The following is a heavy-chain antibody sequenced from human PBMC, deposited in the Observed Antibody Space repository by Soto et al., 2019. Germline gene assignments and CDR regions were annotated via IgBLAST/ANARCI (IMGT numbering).Heavy chain of an antibody. CDR3: TRHPNAFDI. CDR1: GFTFSGSA. Sequence: GGSLSLSCAASGFTFSGSAMHWVRQASGKGLEWVGRIRSKANSYATAYAASVKGRFTISGDDSKNTAYLQMNSLKTEDTAVYYCTRHPNAFDIWGQGTMVTVSS. J-gene: IGHJ3*02. CDR2: IRSKANSYAT. V-gene: IGHV3-73*01.